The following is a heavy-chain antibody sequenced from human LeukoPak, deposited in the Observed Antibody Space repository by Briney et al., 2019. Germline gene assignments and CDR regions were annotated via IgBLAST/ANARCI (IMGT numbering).Heavy chain of an antibody. CDR3: AKPVAAPHFDY. CDR2: ISYDGSNK. CDR1: GFTFSSYG. J-gene: IGHJ4*02. Sequence: GGSLRLSCAASGFTFSSYGMPWVRQAPGKGLEWVAVISYDGSNKYYADSVKGRFTISRDNSKNTLYLQMNSLRAEDTAVYYCAKPVAAPHFDYWGQGTLVTVSS. V-gene: IGHV3-30*18. D-gene: IGHD6-6*01.